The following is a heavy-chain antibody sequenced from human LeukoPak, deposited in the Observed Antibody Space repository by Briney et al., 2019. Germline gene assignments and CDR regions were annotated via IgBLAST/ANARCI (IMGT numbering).Heavy chain of an antibody. J-gene: IGHJ5*02. V-gene: IGHV3-15*01. CDR2: IKSKTDGGTT. Sequence: SGGSLRLSCAASGFTFSNAWMSWVRQAPGKGLEWVGRIKSKTDGGTTDYAAPVKGRFTISRDDSKNTLYLQMNSLKTEDTAVYYCTFPATVRMFNYYGSGSHRNWFDPWGQGTLVTVSS. D-gene: IGHD3-10*01. CDR3: TFPATVRMFNYYGSGSHRNWFDP. CDR1: GFTFSNAW.